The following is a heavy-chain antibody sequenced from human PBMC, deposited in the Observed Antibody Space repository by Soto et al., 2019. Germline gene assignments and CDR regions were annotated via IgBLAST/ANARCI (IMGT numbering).Heavy chain of an antibody. D-gene: IGHD6-13*01. V-gene: IGHV3-64*01. CDR3: ARGGYSSSWYLSPFGY. CDR2: ISSNGGST. J-gene: IGHJ4*02. Sequence: EVQLVESGGGLVQPGGSLRLSCAASGFTFSSYAMHWVRQAPGKGLEYVSAISSNGGSTYYANSVKGRFTISRDNSQNALYVQMGGLRAEDMAVYYCARGGYSSSWYLSPFGYWGEGTLVIVSS. CDR1: GFTFSSYA.